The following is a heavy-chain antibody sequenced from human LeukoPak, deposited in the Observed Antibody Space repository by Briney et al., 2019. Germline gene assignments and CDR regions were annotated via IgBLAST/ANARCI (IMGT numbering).Heavy chain of an antibody. D-gene: IGHD4-17*01. CDR1: EFTFSNYW. CDR2: IKQDVSDI. V-gene: IGHV3-7*01. Sequence: GGSLRLSCAASEFTFSNYWMSWVRQAPGKGLEWVANIKQDVSDIYYVDSVKGRFTISRGNAKNSLYLQMNSLRVEDTAVYYCARGLFGDYSAFDYWGQGTLVTVSS. CDR3: ARGLFGDYSAFDY. J-gene: IGHJ4*02.